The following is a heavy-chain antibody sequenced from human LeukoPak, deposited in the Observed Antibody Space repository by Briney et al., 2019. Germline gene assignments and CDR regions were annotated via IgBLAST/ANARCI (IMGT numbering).Heavy chain of an antibody. CDR3: ARESRSGSYSSY. CDR1: GFTFSSYW. V-gene: IGHV3-7*01. CDR2: INQDGSEK. D-gene: IGHD1-26*01. Sequence: GGSLRLSCAASGFTFSSYWMSWVRQAPGKGLEWVANINQDGSEKSNVDSVKGRFTISRDNAKNSLYLQMHSLRAEDTAVYYCARESRSGSYSSYWGQGTLVTVSS. J-gene: IGHJ4*02.